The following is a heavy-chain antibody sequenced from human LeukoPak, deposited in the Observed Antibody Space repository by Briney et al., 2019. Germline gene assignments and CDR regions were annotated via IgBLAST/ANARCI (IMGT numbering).Heavy chain of an antibody. CDR3: ARVGSDYTLDY. Sequence: GRITISRDNAKNSLYLQMNSLRAEDTALHYCARVGSDYTLDYWGQGTLVTVSS. D-gene: IGHD3-3*01. J-gene: IGHJ4*02. V-gene: IGHV3-11*06.